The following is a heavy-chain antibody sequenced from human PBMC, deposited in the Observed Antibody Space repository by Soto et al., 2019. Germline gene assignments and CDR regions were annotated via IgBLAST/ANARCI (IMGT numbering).Heavy chain of an antibody. V-gene: IGHV3-30*03. CDR3: VAGQYFFDY. D-gene: IGHD6-19*01. J-gene: IGHJ4*02. Sequence: QVQLVESGGGVLQPGRSLRLSCAASGFSFSSYGMQWVRQAPGKGLEWVAVISYDGSNKYYADSVKDRFTISRDNSKKTLYLQMNSLRADDTAVYYCVAGQYFFDYCGQGTLVTVSS. CDR1: GFSFSSYG. CDR2: ISYDGSNK.